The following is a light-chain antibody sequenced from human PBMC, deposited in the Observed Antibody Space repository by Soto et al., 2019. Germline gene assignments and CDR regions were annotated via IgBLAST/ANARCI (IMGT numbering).Light chain of an antibody. CDR1: QSVNSN. Sequence: EIVLTQSPGTLSLSPGERATLSCRASQSVNSNLAWYQQKPGQAPRLLIYDASNRATGIPVMFSVSGSGTDFTLTISSLDPEDFAVYYCQQSRDWPLTFGGGTKVEIK. CDR3: QQSRDWPLT. J-gene: IGKJ4*01. V-gene: IGKV3-11*01. CDR2: DAS.